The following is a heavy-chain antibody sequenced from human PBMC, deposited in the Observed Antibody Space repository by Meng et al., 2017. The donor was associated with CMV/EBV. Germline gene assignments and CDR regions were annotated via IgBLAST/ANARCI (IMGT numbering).Heavy chain of an antibody. CDR1: GGSNSSSNW. D-gene: IGHD6-6*01. Sequence: VSGGSNSSSNWWSWVRQPPGKGLEWIGEIYHSGSTNYNPSLKSRVTISVDKSKNQFSLKLSSVTAADTAVYYCARVQRSSSFGFDPWGQGTLVTVSS. CDR3: ARVQRSSSFGFDP. CDR2: IYHSGST. J-gene: IGHJ5*02. V-gene: IGHV4-4*02.